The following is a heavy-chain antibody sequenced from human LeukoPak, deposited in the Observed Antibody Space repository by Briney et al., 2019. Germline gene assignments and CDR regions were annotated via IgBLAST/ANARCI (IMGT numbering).Heavy chain of an antibody. CDR2: IRSKANSYAT. CDR1: GFTFSGSV. J-gene: IGHJ4*02. CDR3: TGELFDD. D-gene: IGHD1-26*01. Sequence: PGGSLRLSCAASGFTFSGSVMQWLRQASGKGLEWVGRIRSKANSYATAYAASVKGRYTISRDDSKNTAYLQMNSLKTEDNSVYYCTGELFDDWGQGTLVTVSS. V-gene: IGHV3-73*01.